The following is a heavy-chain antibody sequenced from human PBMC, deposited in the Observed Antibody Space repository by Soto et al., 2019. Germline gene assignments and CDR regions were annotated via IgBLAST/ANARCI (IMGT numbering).Heavy chain of an antibody. D-gene: IGHD3-10*01. Sequence: ASVKVSCKASVYTFTSYGISWVRQAPGQGLEWMGWISTYNGNTNYAQKLQGRVTMTTDTSTSTAYMELRSLRSDDTAVYYCARANSYGSGSYFRYYYGMDVWGQGTTVTVSS. V-gene: IGHV1-18*01. CDR2: ISTYNGNT. CDR1: VYTFTSYG. J-gene: IGHJ6*02. CDR3: ARANSYGSGSYFRYYYGMDV.